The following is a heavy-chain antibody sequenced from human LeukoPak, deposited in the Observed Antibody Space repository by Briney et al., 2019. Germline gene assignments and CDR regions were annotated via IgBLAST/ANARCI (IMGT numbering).Heavy chain of an antibody. V-gene: IGHV4-4*07. CDR3: ARHGIGYCSSTSCSWGSDY. J-gene: IGHJ4*02. Sequence: SETLSLTCTVSGGSISSYYWSWIRQPAGKGLEWIGRIYTSGSTNYNPSLKSRVTMSVDTSKNQFSLKLSSVTAADTAVYYCARHGIGYCSSTSCSWGSDYWGQGTLVTVSS. D-gene: IGHD2-2*01. CDR1: GGSISSYY. CDR2: IYTSGST.